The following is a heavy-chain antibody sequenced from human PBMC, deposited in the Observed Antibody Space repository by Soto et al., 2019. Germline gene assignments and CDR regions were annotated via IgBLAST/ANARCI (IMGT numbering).Heavy chain of an antibody. CDR3: AKVSRKGSAIDFDY. Sequence: QVQLVQSGAELKKPGASVKVSCKASGYTFSNYDMNWVRQATGQGPEWIGWVNPNNGDTGYAQKLEGRVTLTTDISTTTAYMVLTSLRSEATAIYYCAKVSRKGSAIDFDYWGQGTLITVSS. D-gene: IGHD3-10*01. J-gene: IGHJ4*02. CDR2: VNPNNGDT. V-gene: IGHV1-8*01. CDR1: GYTFSNYD.